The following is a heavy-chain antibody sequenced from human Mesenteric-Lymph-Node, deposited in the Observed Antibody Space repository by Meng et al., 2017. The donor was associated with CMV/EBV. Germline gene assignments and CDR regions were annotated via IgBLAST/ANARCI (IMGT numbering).Heavy chain of an antibody. CDR1: GFTFSSYD. Sequence: GESLKISCAASGFTFSSYDMHWVRQATGKGLEWVSAIGTAGDTYYPGSVKGRFTISRENAKNSLYLKMNSLRAGDTAVYYCARLADRGYSYAKWLDYWGQGTLVTVSS. V-gene: IGHV3-13*01. D-gene: IGHD5-18*01. CDR3: ARLADRGYSYAKWLDY. CDR2: IGTAGDT. J-gene: IGHJ4*02.